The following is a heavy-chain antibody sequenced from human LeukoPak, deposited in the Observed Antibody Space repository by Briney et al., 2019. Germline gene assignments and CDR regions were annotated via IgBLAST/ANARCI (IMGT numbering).Heavy chain of an antibody. CDR2: TNTNTGNP. V-gene: IGHV7-4-1*02. D-gene: IGHD1-26*01. CDR3: ARGSSGSLLVDFDY. CDR1: GYIFTSYA. J-gene: IGHJ4*02. Sequence: ASVKVSCKASGYIFTSYAMNWVRQAPGQGLEWMGGTNTNTGNPTYAQGFTGRCVFSLHTSVSTAYLQISSLKAEDTAVYYCARGSSGSLLVDFDYWGQGTLVTVSS.